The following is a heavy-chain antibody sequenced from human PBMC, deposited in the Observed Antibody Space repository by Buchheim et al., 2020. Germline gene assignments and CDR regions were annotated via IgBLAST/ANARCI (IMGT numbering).Heavy chain of an antibody. CDR1: GFTFSSYA. CDR3: AKRLSASWTDY. CDR2: ISGTGRSK. V-gene: IGHV3-23*01. J-gene: IGHJ4*02. Sequence: EVQLLESGGGLVQPGGSLRLSCAASGFTFSSYAMSWVRQAPGQGLEWVSTISGTGRSKNYADSVKGRFTISRDDSNNTLYLQMNSLRAEDTAVYYCAKRLSASWTDYWGQGTL. D-gene: IGHD2-2*01.